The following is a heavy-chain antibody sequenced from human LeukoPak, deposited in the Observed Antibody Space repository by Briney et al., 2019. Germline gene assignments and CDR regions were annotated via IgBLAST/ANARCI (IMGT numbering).Heavy chain of an antibody. D-gene: IGHD3-10*01. J-gene: IGHJ4*02. Sequence: ASVKVSFKASGYTFTSYYMNWVRQAPGQGLEWMGIINPSGGSTSYAQKFQGRVNMTRDTSTSTVYMELSSLRSDATAVYYCARENTMVRGVIINWGQETLVTVSS. CDR3: ARENTMVRGVIIN. CDR2: INPSGGST. V-gene: IGHV1-46*01. CDR1: GYTFTSYY.